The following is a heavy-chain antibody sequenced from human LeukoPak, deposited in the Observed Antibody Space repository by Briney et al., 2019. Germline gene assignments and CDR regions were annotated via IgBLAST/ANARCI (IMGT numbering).Heavy chain of an antibody. CDR2: IIPIFGTA. V-gene: IGHV1-69*06. CDR3: AVEGGIAARNFDY. Sequence: SVKVSCKASGGTFSTYGISWVRQAPGQGLEWMGGIIPIFGTANYAQKFQGRVTITADKSTSTAYMELSSLRSEDTAVYYCAVEGGIAARNFDYWGQGTLVTVSS. J-gene: IGHJ4*01. D-gene: IGHD6-13*01. CDR1: GGTFSTYG.